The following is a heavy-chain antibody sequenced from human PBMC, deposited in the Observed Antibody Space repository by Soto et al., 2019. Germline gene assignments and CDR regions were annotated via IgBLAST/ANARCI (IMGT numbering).Heavy chain of an antibody. CDR2: IYYSGST. CDR3: ARYGSGGVYYYYYYYMDV. J-gene: IGHJ6*03. CDR1: GGSISSGVYY. V-gene: IGHV4-61*08. D-gene: IGHD3-10*01. Sequence: SETLSLTCTVSGGSISSGVYYWTWIRQHPGKGLEWIGYIYYSGSTNYNPSLKSRVTISVDTSKNQFSLKLSSVTATHTAVYYCARYGSGGVYYYYYYYMDVWGKGTTVTVSS.